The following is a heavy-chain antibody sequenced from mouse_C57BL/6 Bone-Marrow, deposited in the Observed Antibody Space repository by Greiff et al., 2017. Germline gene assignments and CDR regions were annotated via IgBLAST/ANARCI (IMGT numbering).Heavy chain of an antibody. Sequence: VQLQQSGAELVRPGASVKLSCTASGFNIKDDYMHWVKQRPEQGLEWIGWIDPENGDTEYASKFQGKATITADTSSNTAYLQLSSLTSEDTAVYYRTTPYCPFDYWGQGTTLTVSS. V-gene: IGHV14-4*01. CDR3: TTPYCPFDY. CDR2: IDPENGDT. CDR1: GFNIKDDY. D-gene: IGHD2-10*01. J-gene: IGHJ2*01.